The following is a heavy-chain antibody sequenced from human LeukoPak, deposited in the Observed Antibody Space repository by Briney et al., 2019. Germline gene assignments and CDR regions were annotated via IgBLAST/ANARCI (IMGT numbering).Heavy chain of an antibody. J-gene: IGHJ4*02. V-gene: IGHV3-21*01. Sequence: GGSLRLSCAASGFTFSSYSMNWVRQAPGKGLEWVSSISSSSSYIYYADSVKGRFTISRDNAKNSLYLQMNSLRAEDTAVYYCARDREQWLALDYWGQGTLVTVFS. CDR3: ARDREQWLALDY. CDR2: ISSSSSYI. CDR1: GFTFSSYS. D-gene: IGHD6-19*01.